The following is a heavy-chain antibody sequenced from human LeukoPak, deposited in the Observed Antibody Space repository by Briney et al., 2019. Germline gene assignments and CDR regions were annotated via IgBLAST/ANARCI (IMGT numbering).Heavy chain of an antibody. V-gene: IGHV1-24*01. D-gene: IGHD1-26*01. Sequence: ASVKVSCKVSGYTLTELPMHWVRQAPGKGLECMGGFDPEDGETIYAQKFQGRVTMTRDTSISTAYMELSRLRSDDTAVYYCARENSGSYSFDYWGQGTLVTVSS. CDR1: GYTLTELP. J-gene: IGHJ4*02. CDR3: ARENSGSYSFDY. CDR2: FDPEDGET.